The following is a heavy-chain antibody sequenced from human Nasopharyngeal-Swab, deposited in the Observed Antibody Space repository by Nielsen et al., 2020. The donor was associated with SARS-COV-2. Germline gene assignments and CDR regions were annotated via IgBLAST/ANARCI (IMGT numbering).Heavy chain of an antibody. CDR2: ISGSGDTT. CDR3: AKAPYLRGLDV. J-gene: IGHJ6*02. D-gene: IGHD2-21*01. V-gene: IGHV3-23*01. Sequence: VRQAPGKGLEWVSIISGSGDTTYYADSVKDRFTTSRDNSKNTLYLQTNSLRVKDTAVYYCAKAPYLRGLDVWGQGTTVTVSS.